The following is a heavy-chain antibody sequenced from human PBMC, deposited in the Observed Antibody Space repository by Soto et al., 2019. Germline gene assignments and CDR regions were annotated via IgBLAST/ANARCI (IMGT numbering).Heavy chain of an antibody. Sequence: AASVKVSCKASGYTFTSYGISWVRQAPGQGLEWMGWISAYNGNTNYAQKLQGRVTMTTDTSTSTAYMELRSLRSDDTAVYYCARDDSSGWSPASDPWGQGTLVTVSS. CDR2: ISAYNGNT. J-gene: IGHJ5*02. V-gene: IGHV1-18*01. CDR1: GYTFTSYG. CDR3: ARDDSSGWSPASDP. D-gene: IGHD6-19*01.